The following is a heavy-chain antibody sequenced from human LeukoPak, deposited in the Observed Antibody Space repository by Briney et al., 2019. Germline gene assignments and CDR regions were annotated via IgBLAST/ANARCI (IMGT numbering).Heavy chain of an antibody. Sequence: SETLSLTCTVSGGSISSSSYYWGWLRQPPGKGLEWIGSIYYSGSTYYNPSLKSRVTISVDTSKNQFSLKLSSVTAADTAVYYCASSMSGYLAGYFDYWGQGTLVTVSS. CDR1: GGSISSSSYY. CDR3: ASSMSGYLAGYFDY. J-gene: IGHJ4*02. CDR2: IYYSGST. D-gene: IGHD3-3*01. V-gene: IGHV4-39*07.